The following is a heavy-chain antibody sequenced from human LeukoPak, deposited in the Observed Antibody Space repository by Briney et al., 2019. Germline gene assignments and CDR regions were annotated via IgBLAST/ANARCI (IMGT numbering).Heavy chain of an antibody. CDR1: GYTFTGYY. Sequence: GASVKVSCKASGYTFTGYYMHWVRQAPGQGLEWMGWINPNSGGTNYAQKFHGRVTMTRDTSISTAYMGLCRLRSDDTAVYYCARVLDGYNEGDYWGQGTLVTVSS. D-gene: IGHD5-24*01. V-gene: IGHV1-2*02. J-gene: IGHJ4*02. CDR2: INPNSGGT. CDR3: ARVLDGYNEGDY.